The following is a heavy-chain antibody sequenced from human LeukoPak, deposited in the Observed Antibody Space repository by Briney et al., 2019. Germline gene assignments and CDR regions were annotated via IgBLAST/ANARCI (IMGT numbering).Heavy chain of an antibody. CDR1: GFTLSRYW. V-gene: IGHV3-7*01. J-gene: IGHJ4*02. D-gene: IGHD2-21*01. CDR3: ARATYSHFDS. Sequence: PGGSLRLSCTASGFTLSRYWMSWVRQAPGKGLEWVANIKQDGSEKYYVDSVKGRFTISRDNAKNSLYLQMNSLRAEDTAVYYCARATYSHFDSWGQGTLVTVSS. CDR2: IKQDGSEK.